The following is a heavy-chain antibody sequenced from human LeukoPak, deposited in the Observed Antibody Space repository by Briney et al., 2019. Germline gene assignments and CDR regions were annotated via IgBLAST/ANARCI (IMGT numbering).Heavy chain of an antibody. J-gene: IGHJ3*02. D-gene: IGHD6-19*01. V-gene: IGHV3-23*01. CDR2: ISGSGGST. Sequence: GGSLRLSCAASGFTFSSYAMSWVRQAPGKGLEWVSAISGSGGSTYYADSVKGRFTISRDNSENTLYLQMNSLRAEDTAVYYCAREGSGWIPPPGTFDIWGQGTMVTVSS. CDR1: GFTFSSYA. CDR3: AREGSGWIPPPGTFDI.